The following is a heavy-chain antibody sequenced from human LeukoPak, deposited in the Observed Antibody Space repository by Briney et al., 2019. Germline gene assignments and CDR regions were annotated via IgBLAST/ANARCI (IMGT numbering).Heavy chain of an antibody. V-gene: IGHV1-69*13. Sequence: ASVKVSCKASGGTFSSYAISWVRQAPGQGLEWMGGIIPIFGTANYAQKFQGRVTITADESTSTAYMELSSLGSEDTAVYYCARVHDYGDYAFDYWGQGTLVTVSS. CDR3: ARVHDYGDYAFDY. CDR1: GGTFSSYA. J-gene: IGHJ4*02. D-gene: IGHD4-17*01. CDR2: IIPIFGTA.